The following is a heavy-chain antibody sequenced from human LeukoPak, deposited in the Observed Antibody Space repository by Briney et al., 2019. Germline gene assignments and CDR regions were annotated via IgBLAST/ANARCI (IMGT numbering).Heavy chain of an antibody. Sequence: PGGSLRLSCAASGFTFSSYGMHWVRQAPGKGLEWVAVIWYGGSNKYYGDSVKGRFTISRDNAKNTLYLQMNSLRAEDTAVYYCARAPPYNSGWYSDNWGQGTLVTVSS. V-gene: IGHV3-33*01. CDR3: ARAPPYNSGWYSDN. CDR2: IWYGGSNK. D-gene: IGHD6-19*01. J-gene: IGHJ4*02. CDR1: GFTFSSYG.